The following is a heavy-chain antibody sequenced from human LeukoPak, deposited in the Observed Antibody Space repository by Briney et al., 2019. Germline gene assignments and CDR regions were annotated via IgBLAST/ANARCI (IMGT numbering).Heavy chain of an antibody. CDR2: ISYDGSNK. D-gene: IGHD3-22*01. V-gene: IGHV3-30*03. Sequence: GGSLRLSCAASGFTFSSYGMNWVRQAPGKGLEGVAVISYDGSNKYYADSVKGRFTISRDNSKNTLFVQMSSLRAEDTAVYYCARGEYYYDTSSYFDYWGEGTLVTVSS. CDR3: ARGEYYYDTSSYFDY. CDR1: GFTFSSYG. J-gene: IGHJ4*02.